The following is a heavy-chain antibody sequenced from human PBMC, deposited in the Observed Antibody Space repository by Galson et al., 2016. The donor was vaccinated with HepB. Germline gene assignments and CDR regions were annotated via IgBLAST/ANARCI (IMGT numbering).Heavy chain of an antibody. Sequence: SLRLSCAASGFTFGNFAMNWVRQTPGKGLEWVAGITNRGFSTYYSDSVKGRFTISSDNFNNTLSLQMKSVRAEDTAVYYCAKVRPPYSSDWYFDLWGRGTLVTVSS. J-gene: IGHJ2*01. CDR3: AKVRPPYSSDWYFDL. CDR1: GFTFGNFA. CDR2: ITNRGFST. V-gene: IGHV3-23*01. D-gene: IGHD6-25*01.